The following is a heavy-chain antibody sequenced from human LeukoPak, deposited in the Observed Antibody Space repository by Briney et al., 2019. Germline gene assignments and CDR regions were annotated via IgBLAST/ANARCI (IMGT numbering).Heavy chain of an antibody. J-gene: IGHJ5*02. CDR1: GGSISSGGYS. Sequence: ASETLSLTCAVSGGSISSGGYSWSWIRQPPGKGLEWIGEINHSGSTNYNPSLKSRVTISVDTSKNQFSLKLSSVTAADTAVYYCARPFPNWFDPWGQGTLVTVSS. V-gene: IGHV4-30-2*01. CDR2: INHSGST. D-gene: IGHD2/OR15-2a*01. CDR3: ARPFPNWFDP.